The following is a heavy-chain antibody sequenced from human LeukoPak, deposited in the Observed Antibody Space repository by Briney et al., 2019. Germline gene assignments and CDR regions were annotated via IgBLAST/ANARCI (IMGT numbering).Heavy chain of an antibody. V-gene: IGHV3-48*04. CDR2: ISSSSSTI. D-gene: IGHD3-22*01. CDR3: ASDSSGYY. Sequence: PGGSLRLSCAASGFTFSSYSMNGVRQAPGKGLEWVSYISSSSSTISYADSVKGRFTISRDNAKNSLYLQMNSLRAEDTAVYYCASDSSGYYWGQGTLVTVSS. CDR1: GFTFSSYS. J-gene: IGHJ4*02.